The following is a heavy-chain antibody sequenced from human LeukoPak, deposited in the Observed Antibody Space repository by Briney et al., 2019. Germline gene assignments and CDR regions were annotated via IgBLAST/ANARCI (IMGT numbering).Heavy chain of an antibody. CDR2: IKEDGGRE. J-gene: IGHJ4*02. CDR3: ARDGGYSAFDY. Sequence: GGSLRLSCAASGFAFSRSWMTWIRQAPGKGLEFVANIKEDGGRENFASSVKGRFTISRDNAKDSLYLQMNDLRVEDTAVYYCARDGGYSAFDYWGQGALVTVSS. CDR1: GFAFSRSW. D-gene: IGHD1-26*01. V-gene: IGHV3-7*01.